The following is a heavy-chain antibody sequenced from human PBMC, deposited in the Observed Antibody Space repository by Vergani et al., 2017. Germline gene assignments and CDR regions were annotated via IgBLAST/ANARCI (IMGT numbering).Heavy chain of an antibody. CDR3: VKDSSGSYTGPFDY. J-gene: IGHJ4*02. Sequence: EVQLVESGGGLVQPGGSLRLSCSASGFTFSSYAMHWVREAPGKGLEYVSAISSNGGSTYYADSVKGRFTISRDNSKNTLYLQMSSLRAEDTAVYYCVKDSSGSYTGPFDYWGQGTLVTVSS. V-gene: IGHV3-64D*06. CDR1: GFTFSSYA. D-gene: IGHD1-26*01. CDR2: ISSNGGST.